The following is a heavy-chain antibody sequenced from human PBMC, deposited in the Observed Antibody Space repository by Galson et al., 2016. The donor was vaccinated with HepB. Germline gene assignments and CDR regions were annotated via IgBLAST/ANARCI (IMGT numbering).Heavy chain of an antibody. Sequence: CAISGDSVSSKSAAWNWIRHSPSRGLEWRGRTYHTSNWYSDYAVSVKSRITINADTSKNQFSLQLSSVTPEDTAVYYCARGHLVVPFSFYFDYWGQGSLVTVSS. D-gene: IGHD2-15*01. J-gene: IGHJ4*02. V-gene: IGHV6-1*01. CDR2: TYHTSNWYS. CDR1: GDSVSSKSAA. CDR3: ARGHLVVPFSFYFDY.